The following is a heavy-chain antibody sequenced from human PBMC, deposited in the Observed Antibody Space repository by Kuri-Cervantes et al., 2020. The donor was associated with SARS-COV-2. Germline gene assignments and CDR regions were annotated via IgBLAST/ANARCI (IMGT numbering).Heavy chain of an antibody. D-gene: IGHD3/OR15-3a*01. CDR3: ARGAGYDFGTGYQDRFFDL. V-gene: IGHV4-59*12. J-gene: IGHJ2*01. CDR2: IYYSGST. Sequence: GSLRLSCTVSGGSISSYYWSWIRQPPGKGLEWIGYIYYSGSTNYNSSLKSRVTISVDTSKNQFSLKLNSVTAADTAVYYCARGAGYDFGTGYQDRFFDLWGRGNLVTVSS. CDR1: GGSISSYY.